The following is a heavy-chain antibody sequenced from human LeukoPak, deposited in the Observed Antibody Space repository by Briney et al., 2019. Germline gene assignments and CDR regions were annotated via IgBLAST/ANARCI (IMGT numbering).Heavy chain of an antibody. CDR1: GFTFSSYA. CDR3: ARGQQLVSVLYY. J-gene: IGHJ4*02. D-gene: IGHD6-13*01. V-gene: IGHV3-30-3*01. CDR2: ISYDGSNK. Sequence: GGSLRLSCAASGFTFSSYAMHLVRQAPGKGLEWVAVISYDGSNKYYADSVKGRFTISRDNSKNTLYLQMNSLRAEDTAVYSCARGQQLVSVLYYWGQGTLVTVSS.